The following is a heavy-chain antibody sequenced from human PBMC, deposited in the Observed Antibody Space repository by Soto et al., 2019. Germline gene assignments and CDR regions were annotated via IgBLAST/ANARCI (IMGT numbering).Heavy chain of an antibody. CDR2: IIPMFAAT. CDR3: ARGAIVAVPAALSSYHDYTNYRFDS. J-gene: IGHJ4*02. D-gene: IGHD2-15*01. V-gene: IGHV1-69*01. Sequence: QVQLAQSGAEMTKPGSSVKVSCRASGGSFSDFAFSWVRQAPGQGLEWMGGIIPMFAATKYAQRLQDRVTITADESTNTVYLALNSLTSEDTAICYCARGAIVAVPAALSSYHDYTNYRFDSWGQGTLVTVSS. CDR1: GGSFSDFA.